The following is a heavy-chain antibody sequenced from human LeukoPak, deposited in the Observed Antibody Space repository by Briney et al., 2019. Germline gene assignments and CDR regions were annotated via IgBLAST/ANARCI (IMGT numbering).Heavy chain of an antibody. CDR1: GFTFSSYA. D-gene: IGHD3-3*01. Sequence: GGSLRLSCAASGFTFSSYAMSWVRQAPGKGLEWVSAISGSGGSTYYADSVKGRFTISRDNSKNTLYLQMNSLRAEDTAVYYCASYDFWRGSRDWFDPWGQGTVVTVSS. CDR3: ASYDFWRGSRDWFDP. CDR2: ISGSGGST. J-gene: IGHJ5*02. V-gene: IGHV3-23*01.